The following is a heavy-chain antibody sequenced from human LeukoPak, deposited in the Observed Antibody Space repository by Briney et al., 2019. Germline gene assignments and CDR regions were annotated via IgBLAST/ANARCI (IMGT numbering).Heavy chain of an antibody. Sequence: PSETLSLTCTVSGVSISSYYWSWIRQPAGKGLEWIGRIYTSGSTNYNPSLKSRVTISVDTSKNQFSLKLSSVTAADTAVYYCARDGSSGWYSYYFDYWGQGTLVAVSS. CDR3: ARDGSSGWYSYYFDY. V-gene: IGHV4-4*07. D-gene: IGHD6-19*01. CDR2: IYTSGST. J-gene: IGHJ4*02. CDR1: GVSISSYY.